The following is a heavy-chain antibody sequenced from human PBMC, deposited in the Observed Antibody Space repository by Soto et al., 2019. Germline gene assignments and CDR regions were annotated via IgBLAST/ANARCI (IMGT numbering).Heavy chain of an antibody. Sequence: QVPLVESGGGVVQPGRSLRLSCAASGFTFSSDGMHWVRQAPGKGLEWVAVIGSDGSNKYYADAVKGRFTISRDNSKNTMSLQMNSLRAEDMAVYSCARDRVAIRGRYDYYGIDVWGQGTMVTVSS. D-gene: IGHD5-12*01. CDR3: ARDRVAIRGRYDYYGIDV. J-gene: IGHJ6*02. V-gene: IGHV3-33*01. CDR2: IGSDGSNK. CDR1: GFTFSSDG.